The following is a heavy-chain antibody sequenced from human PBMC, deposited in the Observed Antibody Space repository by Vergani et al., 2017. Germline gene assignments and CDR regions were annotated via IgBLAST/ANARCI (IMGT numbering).Heavy chain of an antibody. Sequence: DVHLAESGGGFFQPGGSLRLSCSASGFSFNSYWMHWVRQVPGKGLLWVSRIKSDGSITAYADSVKGRFTISRDNAKNSLYLQMNSLRAEDTALYYCAKAPGFSYGDYTYMDYFDYWGQGTLVTVSS. D-gene: IGHD4-17*01. CDR3: AKAPGFSYGDYTYMDYFDY. V-gene: IGHV3-74*03. CDR2: IKSDGSIT. J-gene: IGHJ4*02. CDR1: GFSFNSYW.